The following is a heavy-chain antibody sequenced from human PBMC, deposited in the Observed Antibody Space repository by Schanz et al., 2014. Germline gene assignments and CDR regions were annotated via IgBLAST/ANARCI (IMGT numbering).Heavy chain of an antibody. J-gene: IGHJ2*01. CDR1: GFSFSDYY. V-gene: IGHV3-11*03. CDR2: INTGSNYI. CDR3: ARNRGSGGQNWYFYL. Sequence: QVHLLESGGGLVEPGGSLRLSCAASGFSFSDYYMSWIRQAPGKGLEWISFINTGSNYINYADSVKGRFTISRDNTKNSLFLQLNSLRADDTAVYYCARNRGSGGQNWYFYLWGRGTLVTVSS. D-gene: IGHD1-26*01.